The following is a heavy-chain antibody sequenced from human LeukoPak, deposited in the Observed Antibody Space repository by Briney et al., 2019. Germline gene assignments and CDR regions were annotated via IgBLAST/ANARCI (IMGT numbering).Heavy chain of an antibody. J-gene: IGHJ5*02. Sequence: GGSLRLSCATSGFTFSSYGMHWVRQAPGQGLERVAVISYDGSKKYYADSVTGRFTISRDNSKNTLYLQMNSLRAEDPAVYYCAKDQRSGLLPHNPGGRGTRVTVSS. CDR3: AKDQRSGLLPHNP. V-gene: IGHV3-30*18. CDR1: GFTFSSYG. D-gene: IGHD2-15*01. CDR2: ISYDGSKK.